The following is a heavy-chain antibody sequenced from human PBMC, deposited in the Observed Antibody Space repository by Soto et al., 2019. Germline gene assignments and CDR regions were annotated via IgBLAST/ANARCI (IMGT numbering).Heavy chain of an antibody. CDR3: ARDYYGSGSYYASYYYYYGMDV. J-gene: IGHJ6*02. CDR1: GYTFTSYA. V-gene: IGHV1-3*01. Sequence: ASVKVSCKASGYTFTSYAMHWVRQAPGQRLEWMGWINAGNGNTKYSQKFQGRVTITRDTSASTAYMELSSLRSEDTAVYYCARDYYGSGSYYASYYYYYGMDVWGQGTTVTVS. D-gene: IGHD3-10*01. CDR2: INAGNGNT.